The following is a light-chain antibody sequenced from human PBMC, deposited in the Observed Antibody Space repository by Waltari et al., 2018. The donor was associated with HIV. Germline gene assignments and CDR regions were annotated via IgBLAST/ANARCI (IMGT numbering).Light chain of an antibody. CDR2: GKN. CDR3: NSRDSSGNHLRV. V-gene: IGLV3-19*01. J-gene: IGLJ2*01. Sequence: SSELTQDPAVSVALGQTVRITCQGDSLRSYYASWYQQKPGQAPVLCIFGKNNGPSGIPDRFSGSRSGITASLTITGAQAEDEADYYCNSRDSSGNHLRVFGGGTKLTVL. CDR1: SLRSYY.